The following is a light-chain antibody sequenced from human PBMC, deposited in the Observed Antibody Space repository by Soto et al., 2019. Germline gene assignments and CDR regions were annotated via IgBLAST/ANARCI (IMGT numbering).Light chain of an antibody. V-gene: IGKV1-39*01. CDR3: LQSYSTPPGT. Sequence: DIQMTQSPSSLSASVGDRVTITCRASQSISSYLNWYQQKPGKAPKLLIYAASSLQSGVPSRFSGSGSGTDFTLTISSLQPEDFATYYCLQSYSTPPGTFGQGTKVEIK. J-gene: IGKJ1*01. CDR2: AAS. CDR1: QSISSY.